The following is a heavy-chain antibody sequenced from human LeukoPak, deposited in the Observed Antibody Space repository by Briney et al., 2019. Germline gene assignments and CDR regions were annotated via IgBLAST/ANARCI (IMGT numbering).Heavy chain of an antibody. CDR3: ARGCSSTSCYEAPYFFDY. V-gene: IGHV3-30*03. D-gene: IGHD2-2*01. J-gene: IGHJ4*02. CDR2: ISYNGNVK. Sequence: GGSLRLSCAASGFTFSTYGLHWVRQAPGKGLEWVALISYNGNVKYYADSVKGRFTISRDNSKNTLYLQMGSLRAEDMAMYYCARGCSSTSCYEAPYFFDYWGQGTLVTVSS. CDR1: GFTFSTYG.